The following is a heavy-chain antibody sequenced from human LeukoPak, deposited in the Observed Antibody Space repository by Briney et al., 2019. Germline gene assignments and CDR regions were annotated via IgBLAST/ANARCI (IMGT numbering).Heavy chain of an antibody. CDR3: ARHRLGYCTSTSCPNYGMDV. J-gene: IGHJ6*02. D-gene: IGHD2-2*01. CDR2: IYYSGST. V-gene: IGHV4-59*08. CDR1: GGSISRYY. Sequence: PSETLSLTCTVSGGSISRYYWSWIRQSPGKGLEWIGYIYYSGSTNYNPSLKSRVTISVDTSKNQFSLRLSSVTAADTAVYYCARHRLGYCTSTSCPNYGMDVWGQGTTVTVSS.